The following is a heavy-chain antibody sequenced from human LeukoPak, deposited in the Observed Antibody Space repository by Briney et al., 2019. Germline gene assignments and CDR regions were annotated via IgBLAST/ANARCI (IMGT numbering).Heavy chain of an antibody. Sequence: PSETLSLTCAVYGGSFSGYYWSWIRQPPGKGLEWIGYIYYSGSTNYNPSLKSRVTISVDTSKNQFSLKLSSVTAADTAVYYCARDTWELLQFDYWGQGTLVTVSS. J-gene: IGHJ4*02. D-gene: IGHD1-26*01. V-gene: IGHV4-59*01. CDR3: ARDTWELLQFDY. CDR2: IYYSGST. CDR1: GGSFSGYY.